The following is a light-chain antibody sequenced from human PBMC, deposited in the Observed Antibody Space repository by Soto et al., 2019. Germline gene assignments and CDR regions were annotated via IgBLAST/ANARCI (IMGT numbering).Light chain of an antibody. CDR1: EPIRNTY. CDR2: GAS. CDR3: QQYAASPLT. Sequence: EIVLTQSPDTLSLSPGERATLSCRTSEPIRNTYVAWYQQKPGQAPRLLIYGASSRAIGIPDRFSGGGSGTDYTLTISRLEPDDFALYYCQQYAASPLTFGGGTKVEI. V-gene: IGKV3-20*01. J-gene: IGKJ4*01.